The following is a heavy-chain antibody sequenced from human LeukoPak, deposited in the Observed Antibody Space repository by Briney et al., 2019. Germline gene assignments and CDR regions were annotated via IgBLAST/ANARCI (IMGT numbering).Heavy chain of an antibody. CDR3: ARADSSGAYYYCGMDV. D-gene: IGHD3-22*01. CDR2: IYYSGST. CDR1: GGSIRSYY. V-gene: IGHV4-59*01. Sequence: PSETLSLTCTVSGGSIRSYYWSWIRQPPGKGLEWIGYIYYSGSTNYNPSLKSRVTMSVDTSKNQFSLKLSSVTAADTAVYYCARADSSGAYYYCGMDVWGQGTTVTVSS. J-gene: IGHJ6*02.